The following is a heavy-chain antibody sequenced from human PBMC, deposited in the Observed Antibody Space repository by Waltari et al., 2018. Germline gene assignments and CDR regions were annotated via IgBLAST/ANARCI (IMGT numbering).Heavy chain of an antibody. D-gene: IGHD6-19*01. CDR3: ARDKGVTMSGGAEDY. Sequence: QVQLVQSGPEVKKPGASVRVSCKASGYTFSTYGINWVRQGPGQGLEWMGWISVYSGDTKDAQRFQGRVALTTDTSTTTVFMELGSLTSDDTAVYYCARDKGVTMSGGAEDYWGQGTLVTVSS. CDR1: GYTFSTYG. V-gene: IGHV1-18*04. CDR2: ISVYSGDT. J-gene: IGHJ4*02.